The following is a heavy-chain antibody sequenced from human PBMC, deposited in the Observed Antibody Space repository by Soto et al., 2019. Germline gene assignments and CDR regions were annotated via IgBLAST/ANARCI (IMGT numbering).Heavy chain of an antibody. CDR2: IDPSDSQT. CDR1: GYSFAGYW. Sequence: GESLKISCKGSGYSFAGYWITWVRQKPGKGLEWMGRIDPSDSQTYYSPSFRGHVTISATKSITTVFLQWSSLRASDTAMYYCARQIYDCDTGPKYQYYFVSWGQGTPVTVSS. CDR3: ARQIYDCDTGPKYQYYFVS. V-gene: IGHV5-10-1*01. J-gene: IGHJ4*02. D-gene: IGHD3-22*01.